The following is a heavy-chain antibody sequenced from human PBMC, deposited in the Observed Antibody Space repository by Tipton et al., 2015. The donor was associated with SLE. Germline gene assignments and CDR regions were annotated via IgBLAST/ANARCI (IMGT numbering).Heavy chain of an antibody. CDR2: IYHSGST. J-gene: IGHJ4*02. Sequence: TLSLTCAVSGGSISSGGYSWSWIRQPPGKGLEWIGYIYHSGSTYYNPSLKSRVTISVDRSKNQFSLKLGSVTAADTAVYYCARAELERGNFDYWGQGTLVTVSS. D-gene: IGHD1-1*01. V-gene: IGHV4-30-2*01. CDR1: GGSISSGGYS. CDR3: ARAELERGNFDY.